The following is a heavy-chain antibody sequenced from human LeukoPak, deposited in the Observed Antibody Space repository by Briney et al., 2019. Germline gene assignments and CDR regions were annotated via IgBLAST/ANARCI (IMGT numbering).Heavy chain of an antibody. CDR3: ARGRGVVVPAAPAGDPFDI. CDR2: INPSGGST. Sequence: ASVKVSCKASGYTFTSYYMHWVRQAPGQGLEWMGIINPSGGSTSYAQKFQGRVTMTRDTSTSTVYMELSSLTSEDTAVYYCARGRGVVVPAAPAGDPFDIWGQGTMVTVSS. CDR1: GYTFTSYY. D-gene: IGHD2-2*01. J-gene: IGHJ3*02. V-gene: IGHV1-46*01.